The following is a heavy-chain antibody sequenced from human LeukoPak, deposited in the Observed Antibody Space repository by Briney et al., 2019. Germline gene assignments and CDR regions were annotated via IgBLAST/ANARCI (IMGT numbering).Heavy chain of an antibody. CDR3: AKDLVLFSIAVAYDY. CDR1: GFTFSTYS. V-gene: IGHV3-23*01. J-gene: IGHJ4*02. Sequence: GGSLRLSCAASGFTFSTYSMNWVRQAPGKGLEWVSAISGSGGSTYYADSVKGRFTISRDNSKNTLYLQMNSLRAEDTAVYYCAKDLVLFSIAVAYDYWGQGTLVTVSS. CDR2: ISGSGGST. D-gene: IGHD6-19*01.